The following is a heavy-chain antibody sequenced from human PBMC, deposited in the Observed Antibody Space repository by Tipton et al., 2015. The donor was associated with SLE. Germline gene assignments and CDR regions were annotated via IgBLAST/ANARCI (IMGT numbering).Heavy chain of an antibody. CDR1: GGSISTYF. CDR3: ARLEDPFGIFGVPKGWFDP. D-gene: IGHD3-3*02. V-gene: IGHV4-59*01. Sequence: LRLSCTISGGSISTYFWSWIRQPPGKGLEWIGYVYYRGSTHYNPSLTSRVSMSVDTSKNQFSLKLTSVTAADTAVYYCARLEDPFGIFGVPKGWFDPWGQGTLVTVSS. J-gene: IGHJ5*02. CDR2: VYYRGST.